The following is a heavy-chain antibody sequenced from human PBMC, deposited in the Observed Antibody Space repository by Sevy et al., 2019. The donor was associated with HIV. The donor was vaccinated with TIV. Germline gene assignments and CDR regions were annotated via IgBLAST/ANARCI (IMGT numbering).Heavy chain of an antibody. V-gene: IGHV1-18*01. J-gene: IGHJ6*02. CDR1: GYTFTSYG. CDR3: AREGRGQGSSGYSYYYYGMDV. D-gene: IGHD3-22*01. CDR2: ISAHNGNT. Sequence: VSVKVSCKASGYTFTSYGISWVRQAPGQGLEWMGWISAHNGNTNYAQKLQGRVSMTTDTSTSTAYMELRSLRSDDTAVYYCAREGRGQGSSGYSYYYYGMDVWGQGTTVTVSS.